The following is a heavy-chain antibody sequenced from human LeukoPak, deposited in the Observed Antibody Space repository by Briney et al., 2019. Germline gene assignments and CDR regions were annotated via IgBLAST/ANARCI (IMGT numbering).Heavy chain of an antibody. D-gene: IGHD6-19*01. V-gene: IGHV4-59*08. CDR1: GGTISSYY. CDR2: IHDSGST. J-gene: IGHJ4*02. CDR3: ARWYYSGWAFDY. Sequence: SETLSLTCTVSGGTISSYYWNWIRQPPGKGLEWIGYIHDSGSTKYNPPLKSRVTISVETSKNQFSLKLSSVTAADTAVYYCARWYYSGWAFDYRGQGTLVTGSS.